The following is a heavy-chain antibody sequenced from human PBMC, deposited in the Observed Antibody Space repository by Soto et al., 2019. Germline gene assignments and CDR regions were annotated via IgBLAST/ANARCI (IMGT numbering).Heavy chain of an antibody. V-gene: IGHV3-7*01. Sequence: EVQLVESGGGLVQPGGSLRLSCGASGFTFSSYWMSWVRQAPGKGLEWVANIKQDGSEKYYVDSMRGRFTISRDNAKNSLYLQVNSLRAEDTAVYYCTRYDYDDSDAFDMWGQGTLVTVSS. CDR3: TRYDYDDSDAFDM. CDR2: IKQDGSEK. D-gene: IGHD4-17*01. CDR1: GFTFSSYW. J-gene: IGHJ3*02.